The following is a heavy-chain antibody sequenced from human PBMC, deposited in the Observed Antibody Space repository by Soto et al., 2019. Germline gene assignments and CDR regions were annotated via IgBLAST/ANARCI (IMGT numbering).Heavy chain of an antibody. CDR3: ARDYCSGGSCYQAY. CDR2: IYHSGST. V-gene: IGHV4-4*02. J-gene: IGHJ4*02. Sequence: SETLSLTCAVSSGSVSSSNWWSWVRQPPGKGLEWIGEIYHSGSTNYNPSLKSRVTISVDKSKNQFSLKLSSVTAADTAVYYCARDYCSGGSCYQAYWGQGTLVTVSS. CDR1: SGSVSSSNW. D-gene: IGHD2-15*01.